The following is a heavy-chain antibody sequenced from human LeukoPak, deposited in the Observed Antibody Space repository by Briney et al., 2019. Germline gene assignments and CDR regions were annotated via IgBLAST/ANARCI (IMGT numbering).Heavy chain of an antibody. CDR3: ARDIGYSGSPPSDY. V-gene: IGHV1-46*01. Sequence: ASVKVSCKAFGYTFTSNYMHWVRQAPGQGPEWMGVISPSGGSTTYAQKFQGRVTLTRDMSTSTDYLELSSLRSEDTAVYYCARDIGYSGSPPSDYWGQGTLVTVSS. CDR2: ISPSGGST. D-gene: IGHD1-26*01. J-gene: IGHJ4*02. CDR1: GYTFTSNY.